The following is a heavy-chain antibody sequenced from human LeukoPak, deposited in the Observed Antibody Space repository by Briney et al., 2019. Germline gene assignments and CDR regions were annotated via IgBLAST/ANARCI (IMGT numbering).Heavy chain of an antibody. CDR1: GFTFSNYS. CDR3: ARSGIAAAPPT. D-gene: IGHD6-13*01. V-gene: IGHV3-48*01. CDR2: ISSSSSTI. Sequence: GGSLRLSCAASGFTFSNYSMNWVRQAPGKGQERVSYISSSSSTIYYADSVRGRFTISRDNARNSLYLQMNSLRAEDTAVYYCARSGIAAAPPTWGQGTLVTVSS. J-gene: IGHJ5*02.